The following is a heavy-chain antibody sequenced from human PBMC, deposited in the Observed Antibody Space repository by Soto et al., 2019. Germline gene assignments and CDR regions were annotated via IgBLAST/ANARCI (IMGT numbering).Heavy chain of an antibody. D-gene: IGHD6-13*01. V-gene: IGHV1-69*13. CDR1: AGTFPHYA. Sequence: GASVKVSCKASAGTFPHYALSWVRQAPGRGLEWMGGIIPVLATSTYAQKFQGRVSISADESTSTAYIELSSLNSADTAVYYCACSWGNSLRTCLAPWGQGTLVTVSS. CDR3: ACSWGNSLRTCLAP. J-gene: IGHJ5*02. CDR2: IIPVLATS.